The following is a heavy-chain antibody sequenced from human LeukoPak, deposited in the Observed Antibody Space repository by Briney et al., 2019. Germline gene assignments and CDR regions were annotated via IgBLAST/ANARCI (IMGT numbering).Heavy chain of an antibody. CDR2: ISAYNGNT. CDR1: GYTFTSYG. J-gene: IGHJ6*03. D-gene: IGHD3-22*01. V-gene: IGHV1-18*01. Sequence: GASVKVSCKASGYTFTSYGISWVRQAPGQGVEWMGWISAYNGNTNYAQKLQGRVTMTTDTSTSTAYMELRSLRSDDTPVYYCARVKGYDSSGYLYYYYYMDVWGKGTTVTVSS. CDR3: ARVKGYDSSGYLYYYYYMDV.